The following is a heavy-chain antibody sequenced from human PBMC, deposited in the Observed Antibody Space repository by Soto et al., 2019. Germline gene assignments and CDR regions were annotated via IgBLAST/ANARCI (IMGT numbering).Heavy chain of an antibody. CDR2: IYPGDSDT. CDR1: GYSFTSYW. Sequence: PGESLKISCKGSGYSFTSYWIGWVRQMPGKGLEWMGIIYPGDSDTRYSPSFQGQVTISADKSISTAYLQWSSLKASDTAMYYCARRRGSSSWTVNDAFDIWGQGTMVTVSS. CDR3: ARRRGSSSWTVNDAFDI. D-gene: IGHD6-13*01. V-gene: IGHV5-51*01. J-gene: IGHJ3*02.